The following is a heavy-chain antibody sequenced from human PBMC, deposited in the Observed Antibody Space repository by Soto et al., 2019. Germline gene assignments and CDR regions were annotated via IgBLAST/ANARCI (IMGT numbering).Heavy chain of an antibody. CDR1: GFSLSNARMG. J-gene: IGHJ6*02. CDR2: IFSNDEK. V-gene: IGHV2-26*01. D-gene: IGHD2-2*01. Sequence: SGPTLVNPTATLTLTCTVSGFSLSNARMGVSWIRQPPGKALEWLAHIFSNDEKSYSTSLKSRLTISKDTSKSQVVLTMTNMDPVDTATYYCARTGPAAPNYYYYYGMDVWGQGTTVTVSS. CDR3: ARTGPAAPNYYYYYGMDV.